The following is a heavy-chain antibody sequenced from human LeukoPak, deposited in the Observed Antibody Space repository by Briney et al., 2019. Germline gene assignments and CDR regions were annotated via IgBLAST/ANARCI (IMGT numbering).Heavy chain of an antibody. V-gene: IGHV3-23*01. CDR1: GFTFSSYA. D-gene: IGHD3-9*01. CDR3: AKVDFYDILTGYSLDY. Sequence: GGSLRLSCAASGFTFSSYAMSWVRQAPGKGLEWVSTISGSAGSTYYADSVKGRFTFSRDNSKNTLYLQMNSLKAEDTAVYYCAKVDFYDILTGYSLDYWGQGTLVTVSS. CDR2: ISGSAGST. J-gene: IGHJ4*02.